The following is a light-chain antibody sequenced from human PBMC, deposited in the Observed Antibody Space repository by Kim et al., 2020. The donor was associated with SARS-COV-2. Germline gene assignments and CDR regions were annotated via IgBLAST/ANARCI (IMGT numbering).Light chain of an antibody. CDR1: QGISSW. V-gene: IGKV1D-16*02. Sequence: AFVWDRVTIPWRAGQGISSWLAWYQKKPGKAPKSLIYAASSLQSGVPSRFSGRGSGTYFTLTISSLQPEDFATYYCQQYNSYPITFGQGTRLEIK. CDR2: AAS. CDR3: QQYNSYPIT. J-gene: IGKJ5*01.